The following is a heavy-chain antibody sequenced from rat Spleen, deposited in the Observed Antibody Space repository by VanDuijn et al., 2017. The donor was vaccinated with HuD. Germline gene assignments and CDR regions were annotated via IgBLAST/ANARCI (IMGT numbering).Heavy chain of an antibody. V-gene: IGHV5-7*01. CDR1: GFTFSDFY. D-gene: IGHD4-3*01. Sequence: EVQLVESGGGLVQPGRSLKLSCAASGFTFSDFYMAWVRQAPTKGLEWVATLSYDGGRNFYRDSVKGRFTISRDNAKSTLYLQMDSLSSEDTATYYCARYNSGYGVMDAWGQGASVTVSS. CDR3: ARYNSGYGVMDA. J-gene: IGHJ4*01. CDR2: LSYDGGRN.